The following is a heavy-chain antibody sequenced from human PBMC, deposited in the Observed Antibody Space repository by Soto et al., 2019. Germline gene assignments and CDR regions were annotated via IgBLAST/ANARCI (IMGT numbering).Heavy chain of an antibody. CDR3: ARDDLRARAPDY. V-gene: IGHV3-21*01. Sequence: GGSLRLSCAASGFTFSSYSMNWVRQAPGKGLEWVSSISSSSSYIYYADSVKGRFTISRDNAKNSLYLQMNSLRAEDTAVYYCARDDLRARAPDYWGQGTLVTVSS. CDR1: GFTFSSYS. CDR2: ISSSSSYI. J-gene: IGHJ4*02.